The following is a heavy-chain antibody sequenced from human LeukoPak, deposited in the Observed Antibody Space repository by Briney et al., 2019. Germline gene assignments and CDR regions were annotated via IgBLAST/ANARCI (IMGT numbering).Heavy chain of an antibody. V-gene: IGHV4-4*07. Sequence: SETLSLTCTVSGGSISSYYWSWIRQPAGKGLEWIGRIYTSGSTNYNPSLKSRVTMSVDTSKNQFSLKLSSVTAAGTAVYYCARAEGDYDILTGYSGFVWFDPWGQGTLVTVSS. CDR2: IYTSGST. J-gene: IGHJ5*02. CDR3: ARAEGDYDILTGYSGFVWFDP. D-gene: IGHD3-9*01. CDR1: GGSISSYY.